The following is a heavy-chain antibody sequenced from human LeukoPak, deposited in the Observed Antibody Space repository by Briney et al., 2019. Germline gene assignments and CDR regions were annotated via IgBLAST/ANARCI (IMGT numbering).Heavy chain of an antibody. Sequence: ASVKVSCKAFGYTFTGYYMYWVRQVPGQGLECMGWINPNSGGTNYAQKFQGRVTMTRVTSISTAYMELSRLKSDDTAVYYCAKTGYCSGGFCYSNFDYWGQGTLVTVSS. V-gene: IGHV1-2*02. J-gene: IGHJ4*02. D-gene: IGHD2-15*01. CDR1: GYTFTGYY. CDR2: INPNSGGT. CDR3: AKTGYCSGGFCYSNFDY.